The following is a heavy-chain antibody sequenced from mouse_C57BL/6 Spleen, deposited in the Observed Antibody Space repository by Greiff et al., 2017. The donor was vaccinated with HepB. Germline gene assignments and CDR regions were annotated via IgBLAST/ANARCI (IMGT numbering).Heavy chain of an antibody. CDR1: GFTFSDYG. Sequence: EVKLMESGGGLVQPGGSLKLSCAASGFTFSDYGMAWVRQAPRKGPEWVAFISNLAYSIYYADTVTGRVTISRENAKNTLYLEMSSLRSEDTAMYYCARSGTTDAWFAYWGQGTLVTVSA. CDR2: ISNLAYSI. J-gene: IGHJ3*01. CDR3: ARSGTTDAWFAY. D-gene: IGHD1-1*01. V-gene: IGHV5-15*01.